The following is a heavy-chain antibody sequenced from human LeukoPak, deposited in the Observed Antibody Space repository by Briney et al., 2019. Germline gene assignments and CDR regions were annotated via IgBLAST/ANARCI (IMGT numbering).Heavy chain of an antibody. J-gene: IGHJ4*02. CDR1: GYTFTGYY. D-gene: IGHD5-18*01. V-gene: IGHV1-2*02. CDR3: ARGTGYSYGLADFDY. Sequence: ASVKVSCKASGYTFTGYYMHWVRQAPGQGLEWMGWINPNSGGTNYAQKFQGRVTMTGDTSISTAYMELSRLRSDDTAVYYCARGTGYSYGLADFDYWGQGTLVTVSS. CDR2: INPNSGGT.